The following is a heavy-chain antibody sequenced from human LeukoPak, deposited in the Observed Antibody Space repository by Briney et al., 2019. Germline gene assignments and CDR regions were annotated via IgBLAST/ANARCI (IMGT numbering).Heavy chain of an antibody. D-gene: IGHD4-23*01. CDR2: ISGSGGST. J-gene: IGHJ4*02. CDR1: GFTFSSYA. CDR3: ARGGNSGPYFDY. Sequence: QAGGSLRLSCAASGFTFSSYAMSWVRQAPGKGLEWVSAISGSGGSTYYADSVKGRFTISRDNSKNTLYLQMNSLRAEDTAVYYCARGGNSGPYFDYWGQGTLVTVSS. V-gene: IGHV3-23*01.